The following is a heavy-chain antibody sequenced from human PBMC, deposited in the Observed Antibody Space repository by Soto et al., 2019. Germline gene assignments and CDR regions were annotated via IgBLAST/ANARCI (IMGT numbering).Heavy chain of an antibody. CDR1: GGPFSDYAHL. J-gene: IGHJ4*02. Sequence: PSETLSLTCTVSGGPFSDYAHLWSWLRQSPGMGLEWMGHISSSERASYNPSLQSRLSISIDTSKNQFSLKLRSVTAADTAVYYCARVYCRSSSCYDGFDYWGQGTPVTVSS. V-gene: IGHV4-30-4*01. D-gene: IGHD2-2*01. CDR2: ISSSERA. CDR3: ARVYCRSSSCYDGFDY.